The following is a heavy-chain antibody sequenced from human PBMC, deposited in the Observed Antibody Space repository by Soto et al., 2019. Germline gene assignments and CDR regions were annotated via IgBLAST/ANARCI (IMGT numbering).Heavy chain of an antibody. D-gene: IGHD2-21*02. V-gene: IGHV4-38-2*02. J-gene: IGHJ5*02. CDR2: IYHSGST. CDR1: GYSIRNGYY. CDR3: ARVGPYCGGDCYSPPP. Sequence: PSETLSLTCTVSGYSIRNGYYWGWIRQPPGKGLEWIGTIYHSGSTYYNPSLKSRVTISVDASENHFSLKLSSVTAADTAVYYCARVGPYCGGDCYSPPPWRQGTLVTVSS.